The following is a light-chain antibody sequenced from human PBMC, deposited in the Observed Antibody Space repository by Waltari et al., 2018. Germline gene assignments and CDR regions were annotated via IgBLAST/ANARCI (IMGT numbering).Light chain of an antibody. V-gene: IGKV1-9*01. CDR2: AAS. J-gene: IGKJ4*01. CDR3: QQVKTYPLT. Sequence: IQLTQSPSSLSASVGDRVIFTCRASQDISTYVAWYQQKAGKAPKLLIYAASTLQSGVPSRFSGSGSGTEFTLTIGNLQPEDFASYYCQQVKTYPLTFGGGTKVEI. CDR1: QDISTY.